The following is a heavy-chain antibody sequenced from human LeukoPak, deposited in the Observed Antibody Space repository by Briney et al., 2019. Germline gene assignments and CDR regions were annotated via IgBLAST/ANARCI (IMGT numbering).Heavy chain of an antibody. CDR2: IYYSGST. Sequence: SQTLSLTCTVSGGSISSSSYYWGWIRQPPGKGLEWIGSIYYSGSTYYNPSLKSRVTISVDTSKNQFSLKLSSVTAADTAVYYCARETPSRTIDYWGQGTLVTVSS. CDR1: GGSISSSSYY. J-gene: IGHJ4*02. CDR3: ARETPSRTIDY. V-gene: IGHV4-39*07. D-gene: IGHD2-8*01.